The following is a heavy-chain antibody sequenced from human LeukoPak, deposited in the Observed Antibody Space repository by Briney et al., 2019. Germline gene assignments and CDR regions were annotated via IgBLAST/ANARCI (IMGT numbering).Heavy chain of an antibody. CDR2: LYSSGST. D-gene: IGHD1-20*01. CDR3: AIHGCNCKIGSCNWADTPMVDS. CDR1: GFAASSSY. V-gene: IGHV3-53*01. Sequence: GGSLRLSCPTSGFAASSSYMSWVRRAPGKGLEWVSILYSSGSTYYADSVKGRFTISRDISKNTLYLEMNCLRVEETAVYYCAIHGCNCKIGSCNWADTPMVDSWGQGVLVTVPS. J-gene: IGHJ4*02.